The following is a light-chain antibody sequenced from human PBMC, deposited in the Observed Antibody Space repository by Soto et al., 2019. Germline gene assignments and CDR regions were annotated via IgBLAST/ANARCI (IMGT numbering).Light chain of an antibody. CDR3: QHYNSYSEA. V-gene: IGKV1-5*03. Sequence: IEVTQSPSSLAASLGDRVTITCRASQSSSSWLAWYQQKPGKAPKLLIYKASTLKSGVPSRFSGSGSGTEFTLTISSLQPDDFATYYCQHYNSYSEAFGQGTKVDNK. J-gene: IGKJ1*01. CDR1: QSSSSW. CDR2: KAS.